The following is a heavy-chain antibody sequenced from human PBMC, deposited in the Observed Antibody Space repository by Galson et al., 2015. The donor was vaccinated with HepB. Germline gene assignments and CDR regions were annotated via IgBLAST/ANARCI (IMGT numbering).Heavy chain of an antibody. Sequence: SVKVSCKASGGTFSSYAISWVRQAPGQGLEWMGGIIPIFGTANYAQKFQGRVTITADESTSTAYMELSSLRSEDTAVYYCARDLRNVVVPAAMDYAFDIWGQGTMVTVSS. CDR2: IIPIFGTA. V-gene: IGHV1-69*13. CDR3: ARDLRNVVVPAAMDYAFDI. J-gene: IGHJ3*02. D-gene: IGHD2-2*01. CDR1: GGTFSSYA.